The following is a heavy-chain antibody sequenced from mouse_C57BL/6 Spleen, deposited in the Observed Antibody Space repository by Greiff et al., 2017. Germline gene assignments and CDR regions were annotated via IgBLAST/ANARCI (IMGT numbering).Heavy chain of an antibody. CDR3: ARGRELRLYAMDY. CDR1: GYTFTDYY. D-gene: IGHD2-4*01. V-gene: IGHV1-26*01. Sequence: VQLQQSGPELVKPGASVKISCKASGYTFTDYYMNWVKQSHGKSLEWIGDINPNNGGTSYNQKFKGKATLTVDKSSSTAYMELRSLTSEDSAVYYCARGRELRLYAMDYWGQGTSVTVSS. J-gene: IGHJ4*01. CDR2: INPNNGGT.